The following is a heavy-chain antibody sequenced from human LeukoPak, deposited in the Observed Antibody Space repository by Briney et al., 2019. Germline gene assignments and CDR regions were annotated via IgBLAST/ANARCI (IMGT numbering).Heavy chain of an antibody. CDR3: ARGPVLGTYYDFWSGYYLLDY. CDR2: ISAYNGNT. J-gene: IGHJ4*02. V-gene: IGHV1-18*01. CDR1: GYTFTSYG. D-gene: IGHD3-3*01. Sequence: VASVKVSCKASGYTFTSYGISWVRQAPGQGLEWMGWISAYNGNTNYAQKLQGRVTMTTDTSTSTAYMELRSLRSDDTAVYYCARGPVLGTYYDFWSGYYLLDYWGQGTLVTVSS.